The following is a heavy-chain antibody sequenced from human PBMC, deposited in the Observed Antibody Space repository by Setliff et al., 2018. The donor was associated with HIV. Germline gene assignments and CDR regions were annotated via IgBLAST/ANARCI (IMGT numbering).Heavy chain of an antibody. D-gene: IGHD3-10*01. CDR3: TRGNKRFGGLGWFDP. Sequence: PSETLSLTCTVSGGSLTSGDYYWSWLRQLPGKGLQWIGYIYYSGSTYCNPSLNSRVNISIDTSKNQFSLKPSSLTAADTALYYCTRGNKRFGGLGWFDPWGQGTLVTVSS. V-gene: IGHV4-31*03. CDR1: GGSLTSGDYY. CDR2: IYYSGST. J-gene: IGHJ5*02.